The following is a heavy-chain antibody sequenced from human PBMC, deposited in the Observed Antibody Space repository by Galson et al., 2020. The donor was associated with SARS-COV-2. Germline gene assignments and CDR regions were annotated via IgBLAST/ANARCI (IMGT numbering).Heavy chain of an antibody. Sequence: SETLSLTCTVSGGSISSSSYYWGWIRQPPGKGLEWIGSIYYSGSTYYNPSLKSRVTISADTSKNQFSLELRSVTAADTAVYYCARGLFQTTMVIVVFTSGSFYFDSWGQGTLVSVSS. J-gene: IGHJ4*02. D-gene: IGHD3-22*01. CDR3: ARGLFQTTMVIVVFTSGSFYFDS. V-gene: IGHV4-39*07. CDR2: IYYSGST. CDR1: GGSISSSSYY.